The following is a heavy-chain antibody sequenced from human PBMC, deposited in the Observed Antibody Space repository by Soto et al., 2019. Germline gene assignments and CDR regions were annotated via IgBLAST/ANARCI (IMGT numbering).Heavy chain of an antibody. J-gene: IGHJ4*02. D-gene: IGHD5-18*01. Sequence: GGSLRLSCAASGFTFSSYAMHWVRQAPGKGLEWVAVISYDGSNKYYEDSVKGRFTISRDNSKNTLYLQMNSLRAEDTAVYYCARDFFRGYSYGYLDYWGQGTLVTVSS. CDR2: ISYDGSNK. V-gene: IGHV3-30-3*01. CDR1: GFTFSSYA. CDR3: ARDFFRGYSYGYLDY.